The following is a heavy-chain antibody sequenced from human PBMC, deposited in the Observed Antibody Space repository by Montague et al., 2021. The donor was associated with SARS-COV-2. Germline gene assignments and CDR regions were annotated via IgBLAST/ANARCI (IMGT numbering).Heavy chain of an antibody. V-gene: IGHV6-1*01. CDR3: ARDTRIQLWFDRDYYYGMDV. CDR2: TYYRSKWYN. D-gene: IGHD5-18*01. J-gene: IGHJ6*02. CDR1: GDSVSSNSAA. Sequence: CAISGDSVSSNSAAWNWITQSPSRALEWLGRTYYRSKWYNDYAVSVKSRITINPDTSKNQFSLQLNSVTPEDTAVYYCARDTRIQLWFDRDYYYGMDVWGQGTTVTVSS.